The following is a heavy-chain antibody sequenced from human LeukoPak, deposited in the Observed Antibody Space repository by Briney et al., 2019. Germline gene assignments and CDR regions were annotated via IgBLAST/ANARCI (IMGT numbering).Heavy chain of an antibody. J-gene: IGHJ4*02. D-gene: IGHD3-10*01. Sequence: GGSLRLSCAASGFTSSNYAMNRVRQAPGKGLEWVSSVTGSGAITKYADSVKGRFTISRDNSKNTLYLQMNSLRAEDTAVYYCATGVSGATWGQGTLVTVSS. CDR2: VTGSGAIT. CDR1: GFTSSNYA. CDR3: ATGVSGAT. V-gene: IGHV3-23*01.